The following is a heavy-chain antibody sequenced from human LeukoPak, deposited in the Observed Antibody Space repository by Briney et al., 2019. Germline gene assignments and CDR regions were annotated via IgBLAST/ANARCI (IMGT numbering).Heavy chain of an antibody. D-gene: IGHD4-11*01. J-gene: IGHJ6*03. Sequence: GGSLRLSCAATGFSFSSYGMHWVRQAPGKGLEWVAFIRFDGSYNSYSDSVKGRSTISRDNSKNTLYLQMNSLRAEDTAVYYCARDIVYSNYYYYMDVWGKGTTVTVSS. V-gene: IGHV3-30*02. CDR2: IRFDGSYN. CDR1: GFSFSSYG. CDR3: ARDIVYSNYYYYMDV.